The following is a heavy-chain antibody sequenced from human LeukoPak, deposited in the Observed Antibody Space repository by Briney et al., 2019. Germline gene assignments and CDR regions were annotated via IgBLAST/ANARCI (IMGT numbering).Heavy chain of an antibody. CDR2: ISYDGSNK. CDR3: ARAGYYFDY. J-gene: IGHJ4*02. D-gene: IGHD3-10*01. CDR1: GFTFSSYA. Sequence: GGSLRLSCAASGFTFSSYAMHWVRQAPGKGLEWVAVISYDGSNKYYADSVKGRFTISRDNSKNTLYLQMNSLRAEDTAVYYCARAGYYFDYWGQGTLVTVSS. V-gene: IGHV3-30-3*01.